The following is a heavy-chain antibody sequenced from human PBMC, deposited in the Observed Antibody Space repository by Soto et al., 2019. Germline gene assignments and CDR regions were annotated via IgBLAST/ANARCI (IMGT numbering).Heavy chain of an antibody. D-gene: IGHD5-18*01. V-gene: IGHV4-31*03. CDR2: IYYSGST. CDR3: RGYSYDRSWRSEDY. Sequence: QVQLQESGPGLVKPSQTLSLTCTVSGGSISSGGYYWSWIRQHPGKGLEWIGYIYYSGSTYYNPCLKSRVTRSVDTSKNQFSLKLSSVTAADTAVYSCRGYSYDRSWRSEDYWGQGTLVTVSS. J-gene: IGHJ4*02. CDR1: GGSISSGGYY.